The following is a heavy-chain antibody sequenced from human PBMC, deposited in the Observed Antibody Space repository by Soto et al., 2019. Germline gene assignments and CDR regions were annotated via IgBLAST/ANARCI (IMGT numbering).Heavy chain of an antibody. CDR1: GDRVSSSSVT. Sequence: PSQTLSLTCAISGDRVSSSSVTWNWIRQSPSRGLEWLGRTYYRSKWYNDYAESVKSRITINPDTSKNQFSLHLNSVTPEDTAVYYCVRVIANSWLDFWGQGTLVTVSA. J-gene: IGHJ5*01. CDR2: TYYRSKWYN. CDR3: VRVIANSWLDF. D-gene: IGHD1-26*01. V-gene: IGHV6-1*01.